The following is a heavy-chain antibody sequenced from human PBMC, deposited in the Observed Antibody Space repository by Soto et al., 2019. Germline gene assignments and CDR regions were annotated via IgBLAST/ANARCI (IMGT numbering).Heavy chain of an antibody. J-gene: IGHJ4*02. CDR3: ARDSSGWYASYFDY. CDR1: GYTFTSYG. CDR2: ISAYNGNT. D-gene: IGHD6-19*01. V-gene: IGHV1-18*04. Sequence: QVQLVQSGAEVKKPGASVKVSCKASGYTFTSYGISWVRQAPAQGLERMVWISAYNGNTNYAQKPQGRVTMTTDTSTSTAYMELRSLRSDDTAVYYCARDSSGWYASYFDYWGQGTLVTVSS.